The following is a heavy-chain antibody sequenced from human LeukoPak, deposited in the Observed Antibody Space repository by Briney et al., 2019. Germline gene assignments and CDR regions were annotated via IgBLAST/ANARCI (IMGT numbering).Heavy chain of an antibody. V-gene: IGHV3-74*01. J-gene: IGHJ4*02. CDR1: GFTFSDYW. CDR3: ARDARYSSNWHWSFDY. CDR2: INGAGTST. D-gene: IGHD6-13*01. Sequence: GGSLRLSCAASGFTFSDYWMYWVRQAPGKGLVWVSGINGAGTSTRYADSVKGRFTISRDNAKNTLYLQMNSLRAEDTAVYYCARDARYSSNWHWSFDYWGQGTLVTVSS.